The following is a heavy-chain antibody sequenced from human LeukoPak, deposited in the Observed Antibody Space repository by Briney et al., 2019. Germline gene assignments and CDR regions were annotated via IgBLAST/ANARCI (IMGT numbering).Heavy chain of an antibody. V-gene: IGHV1-69*13. D-gene: IGHD3-9*01. CDR3: ARVGVVLRYFDWLGFGPYHYYYYMDV. CDR2: IIPIFGTA. Sequence: GASVKVSCKASGGTFSSYAISWVRQAPGQGLEWMGGIIPIFGTANYAQKFQGRVTITADESTSTAYMELSSLRSEDTAVYYCARVGVVLRYFDWLGFGPYHYYYYMDVWGKGATVTISS. CDR1: GGTFSSYA. J-gene: IGHJ6*03.